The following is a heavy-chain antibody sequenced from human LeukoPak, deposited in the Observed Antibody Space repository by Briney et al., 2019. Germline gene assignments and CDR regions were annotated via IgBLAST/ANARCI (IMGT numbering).Heavy chain of an antibody. CDR3: ASYYRLDAFDI. D-gene: IGHD3-22*01. CDR2: ITSGSSYI. Sequence: GGSLRLSCAASGFTFSSYNMNWVRQAPGKGLEWVSSITSGSSYIYYADSVKGRFTISRDNAKNSLYLQMNSLRAEGTAVYYCASYYRLDAFDIWGQGTMVTVSS. V-gene: IGHV3-21*01. CDR1: GFTFSSYN. J-gene: IGHJ3*02.